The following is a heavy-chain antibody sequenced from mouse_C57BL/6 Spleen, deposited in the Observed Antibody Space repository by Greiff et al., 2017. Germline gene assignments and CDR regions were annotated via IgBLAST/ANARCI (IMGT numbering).Heavy chain of an antibody. V-gene: IGHV1-82*01. Sequence: VKLMESGPELVKPGASVKISCKASGYAFSSSWMNWVKQRPGKGLEWIGRIYPGDGDTNYNGKFKGKATLTADKSSSTAYMQLSSLTSEDSAVYFCARDGYYVSMDYWGQGTSVTVSS. D-gene: IGHD2-3*01. CDR1: GYAFSSSW. CDR3: ARDGYYVSMDY. CDR2: IYPGDGDT. J-gene: IGHJ4*01.